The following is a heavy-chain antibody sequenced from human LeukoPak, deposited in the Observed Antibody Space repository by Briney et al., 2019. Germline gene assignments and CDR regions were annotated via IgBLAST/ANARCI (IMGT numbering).Heavy chain of an antibody. J-gene: IGHJ4*02. V-gene: IGHV3-74*01. CDR2: IDRDGSRI. Sequence: GGSLRLSCAVSGCTFSSYWMHWVRHAPGKGLVWVSRIDRDGSRINYADSVKGRFTISRDNGKNTLFLQMNSLRAEDAAVYYCVRGNVYGGPHYWGQGTLVTVSS. CDR3: VRGNVYGGPHY. CDR1: GCTFSSYW. D-gene: IGHD4-23*01.